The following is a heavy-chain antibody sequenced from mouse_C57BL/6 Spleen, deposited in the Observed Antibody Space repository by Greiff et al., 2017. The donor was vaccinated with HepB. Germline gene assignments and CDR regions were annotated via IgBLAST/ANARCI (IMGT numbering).Heavy chain of an antibody. CDR3: ARVYDYDVWYFDV. CDR2: ISYDGSN. J-gene: IGHJ1*03. D-gene: IGHD2-4*01. V-gene: IGHV3-6*01. CDR1: GYSITSGYY. Sequence: VQLQQSGPGLVKPSQSLSLTCSVTGYSITSGYYWNWIRQFPGNKLEWMGYISYDGSNNYNPSLKNRISITRDTSKNQFFLKLNSVTTEDTATYYCARVYDYDVWYFDVWGTGTTVTVSS.